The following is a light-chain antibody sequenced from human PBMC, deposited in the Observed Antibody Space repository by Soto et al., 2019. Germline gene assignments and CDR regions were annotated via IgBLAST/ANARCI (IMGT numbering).Light chain of an antibody. V-gene: IGKV4-1*01. J-gene: IGKJ2*01. CDR3: QQYYATPYS. CDR1: QSVFYSSNNNNY. Sequence: DIVMTQSPDSLAVSLGERATVNCKSSQSVFYSSNNNNYLAWYQQKAGQPPRLLIYWASTRESGVPDRFSGSGSGTDFTLTIRSLQAEDVAVYYCQQYYATPYSFGQGTKLEIK. CDR2: WAS.